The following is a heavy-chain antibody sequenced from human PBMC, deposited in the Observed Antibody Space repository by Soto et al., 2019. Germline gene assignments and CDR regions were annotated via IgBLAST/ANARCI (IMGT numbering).Heavy chain of an antibody. CDR3: ARARRLENWFDP. Sequence: ETLSLTCTVSGVSLFGDYCTWIRQPAGGGLEWIGRINSDGNTNYSPSLKSRVTMSVDPSRKHFSLNLTSVTAADTASYFCARARRLENWFDPWGPGIQVTVSS. CDR2: INSDGNT. CDR1: GVSLFGDY. J-gene: IGHJ5*02. D-gene: IGHD5-12*01. V-gene: IGHV4-4*07.